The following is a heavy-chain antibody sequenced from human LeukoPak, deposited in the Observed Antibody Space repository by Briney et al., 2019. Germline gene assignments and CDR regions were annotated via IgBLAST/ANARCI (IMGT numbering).Heavy chain of an antibody. Sequence: GGSLSLSCAASGFTFSDHWMHWGRQAPGKGLEWVARTNTDGSSTNYADSVKGRITISRDNAKNTLYLQMNSLRVEDTAIYYCARAPLGSPMDYWGQGTLVTVSS. CDR2: TNTDGSST. CDR1: GFTFSDHW. D-gene: IGHD2-2*01. J-gene: IGHJ4*02. V-gene: IGHV3-74*01. CDR3: ARAPLGSPMDY.